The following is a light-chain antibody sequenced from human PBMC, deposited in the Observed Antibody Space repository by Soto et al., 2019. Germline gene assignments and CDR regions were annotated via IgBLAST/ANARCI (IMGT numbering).Light chain of an antibody. CDR2: DAS. CDR1: QSVSSH. V-gene: IGKV3-11*01. Sequence: EIVLTQSPATLPLSPGERATLSCRASQSVSSHLAWYQQKPGQAPKLLIYDASNRATGIPARFSGTGSGTDFTLTIRSLEPEDFAVYYCQQRSDSYTFGQGTKLEI. J-gene: IGKJ2*01. CDR3: QQRSDSYT.